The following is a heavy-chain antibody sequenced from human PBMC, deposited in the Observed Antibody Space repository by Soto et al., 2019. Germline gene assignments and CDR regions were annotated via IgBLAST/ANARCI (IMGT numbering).Heavy chain of an antibody. Sequence: GSLRLSCAASGFTFSSYSMNWVRQAPGKGLEWVSYISSSSSTIYYADSVKGRFTISRDNSGNTLFLEMYSLRAEGTAVYYCARYIPGVRYYGMDVWGQGTMVTVSS. V-gene: IGHV3-48*01. J-gene: IGHJ6*02. CDR3: ARYIPGVRYYGMDV. D-gene: IGHD2-2*01. CDR1: GFTFSSYS. CDR2: ISSSSSTI.